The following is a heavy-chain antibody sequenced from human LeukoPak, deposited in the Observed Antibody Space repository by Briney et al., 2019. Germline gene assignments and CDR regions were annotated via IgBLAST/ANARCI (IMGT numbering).Heavy chain of an antibody. J-gene: IGHJ3*02. CDR3: AWQGTYDSSGDDAFDI. CDR1: GGSISSGSYH. D-gene: IGHD3-22*01. CDR2: IYTSGST. Sequence: SETLSLTCTVSGGSISSGSYHWSWIRQPAGKGLEWIGRIYTSGSTNYNLSLKSRVTISVNTSKNQFSLKLSSVTAADTAVYYCAWQGTYDSSGDDAFDIWGQGTMVTVSS. V-gene: IGHV4-61*02.